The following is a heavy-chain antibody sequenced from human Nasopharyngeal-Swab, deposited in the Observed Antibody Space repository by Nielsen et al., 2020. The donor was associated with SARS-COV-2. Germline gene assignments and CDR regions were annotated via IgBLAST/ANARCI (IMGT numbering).Heavy chain of an antibody. Sequence: ASVKVSCKASGYTFTSHGISWVRQAPGQGLERMGWISAYNGNTNYAQKLQGRVTMTTDTSTSTAYMELRSLRSDDTAVYYCARDRRTTYYYGMDVWGQGTTVTVSS. CDR2: ISAYNGNT. D-gene: IGHD1-7*01. CDR3: ARDRRTTYYYGMDV. J-gene: IGHJ6*02. V-gene: IGHV1-18*01. CDR1: GYTFTSHG.